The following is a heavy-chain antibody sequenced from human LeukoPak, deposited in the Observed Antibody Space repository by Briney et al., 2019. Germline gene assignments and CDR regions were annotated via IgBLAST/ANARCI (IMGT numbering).Heavy chain of an antibody. V-gene: IGHV3-7*01. J-gene: IGHJ6*03. CDR3: ARHHLEWLLLGYYYYMDV. Sequence: PGGSLRLSCAASGFTFSSYWMSWVRQAPGKGLEWVANIKQDGSEKYYVDSVKGRFTISRDNAKNSLYLQVNSLRAEDTAVYYCARHHLEWLLLGYYYYMDVWGKGTTVTVSS. D-gene: IGHD3-3*01. CDR1: GFTFSSYW. CDR2: IKQDGSEK.